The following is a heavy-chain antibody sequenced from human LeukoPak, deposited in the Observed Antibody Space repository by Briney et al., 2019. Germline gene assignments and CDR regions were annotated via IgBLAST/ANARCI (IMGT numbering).Heavy chain of an antibody. CDR2: ITSDGST. CDR3: ARRLVAYDAFDI. V-gene: IGHV3-23*01. Sequence: GGSLRLSCAASGFTFSSSALTWVRQAPGKGLEWVSTITSDGSTYYADSAKGRFTISRDNSKNTLHLQMNSLRAEDTALYYCARRLVAYDAFDIWGQGTMVTVSS. D-gene: IGHD6-6*01. CDR1: GFTFSSSA. J-gene: IGHJ3*02.